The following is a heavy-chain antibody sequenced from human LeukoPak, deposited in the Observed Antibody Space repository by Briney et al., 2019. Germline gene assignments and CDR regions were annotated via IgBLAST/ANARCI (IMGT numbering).Heavy chain of an antibody. Sequence: SETLSLTCAVYGGSFSGYYWSWIRQHPGKGLEWIGYIYYSGSTYYNPSLKSRVTISVDTSKNQFSLKLSSVTAADTAVYYCARAGYYYDSSGYYYMEYFDYWGQGTLVTVSS. CDR3: ARAGYYYDSSGYYYMEYFDY. CDR2: IYYSGST. J-gene: IGHJ4*02. V-gene: IGHV4-31*11. D-gene: IGHD3-22*01. CDR1: GGSFSGYY.